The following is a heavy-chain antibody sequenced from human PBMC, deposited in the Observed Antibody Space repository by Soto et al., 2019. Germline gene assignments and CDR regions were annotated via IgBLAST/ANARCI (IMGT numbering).Heavy chain of an antibody. CDR3: ARDSVRITMVRGVINFDY. Sequence: ASVKVSCKASGYTFTSYGISWVRQAPGQGLEWMGWISAYNGNTNYAQKLQGRVTMTTDTSASTAYMELRSLRSDDTAVYYCARDSVRITMVRGVINFDYWGQGTLVTVS. J-gene: IGHJ4*02. CDR1: GYTFTSYG. CDR2: ISAYNGNT. V-gene: IGHV1-18*01. D-gene: IGHD3-10*01.